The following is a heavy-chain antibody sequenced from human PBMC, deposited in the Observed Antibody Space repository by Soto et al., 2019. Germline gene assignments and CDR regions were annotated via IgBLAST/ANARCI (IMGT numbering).Heavy chain of an antibody. J-gene: IGHJ6*02. CDR2: IDPSDSYT. CDR1: GYSFTSYW. CDR3: ERHPQYSSYGMDV. Sequence: GGSLKISCKGSGYSFTSYWISWVRQMPGKGLEWMGRIDPSDSYTNYSPSFQGHVTISADKSISTAYLQWSSLKASDTAMYYCERHPQYSSYGMDVWGQGTTVTVSS. V-gene: IGHV5-10-1*01. D-gene: IGHD6-6*01.